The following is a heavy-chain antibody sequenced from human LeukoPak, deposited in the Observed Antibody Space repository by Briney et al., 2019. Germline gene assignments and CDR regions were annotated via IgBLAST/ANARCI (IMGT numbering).Heavy chain of an antibody. J-gene: IGHJ4*02. V-gene: IGHV3-74*01. CDR2: INPGGSSI. CDR3: ARSNQADDY. CDR1: GFTFSSYW. D-gene: IGHD1-14*01. Sequence: GRSLRLSCAASGFTFSSYWMHWVRQVPGKGLVGVARINPGGSSITYADSVKGRFTISRDNAKNTLYLQMDSLRAEDTGVYYCARSNQADDYWGQGTLVTVSS.